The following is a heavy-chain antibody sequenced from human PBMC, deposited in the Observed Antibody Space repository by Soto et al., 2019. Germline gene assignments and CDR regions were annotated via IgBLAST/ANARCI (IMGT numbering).Heavy chain of an antibody. CDR1: GVTFSSYA. D-gene: IGHD5-18*01. CDR3: ARDKGYRYAPDL. J-gene: IGHJ4*02. Sequence: QVQLVQSGAEVKKPGSSVKVSCKASGVTFSSYAISWVRQAPGQGLAWMGGIIPIFGTANYAPKFQGRVTITADESTSTAYRELSSLRSEDTAVYYCARDKGYRYAPDLWGQGTLVTVSS. CDR2: IIPIFGTA. V-gene: IGHV1-69*01.